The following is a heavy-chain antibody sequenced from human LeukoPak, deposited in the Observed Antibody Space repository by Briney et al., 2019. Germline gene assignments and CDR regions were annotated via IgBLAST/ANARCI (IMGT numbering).Heavy chain of an antibody. CDR3: ARAGGSITMVWGVIMYYYMDV. V-gene: IGHV1-2*02. CDR1: RYTFTGYY. Sequence: ASVNVSCKASRYTFTGYYMYLVRQAPGHGLEGMGWINPNSGRTNYALKLQGRVTMTRDTSISTAYMALSRLRSDDTAVYYCARAGGSITMVWGVIMYYYMDVWGKGTTVTVSS. J-gene: IGHJ6*03. D-gene: IGHD3-10*01. CDR2: INPNSGRT.